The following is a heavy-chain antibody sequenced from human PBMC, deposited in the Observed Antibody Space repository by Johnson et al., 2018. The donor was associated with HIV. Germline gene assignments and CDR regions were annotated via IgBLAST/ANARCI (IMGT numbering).Heavy chain of an antibody. CDR1: GFTFSKAW. Sequence: VQLVESGGGLVQPGGSLRLSCVASGFTFSKAWMSWVRQAPGKGLEWVGRIKTKTDGGTTDYAAPVKGRFTISRDDSKNTLYLQMNSLKTEDTALYYCTTAVYGATDAFDIWGQGPMVTVSS. CDR2: IKTKTDGGTT. D-gene: IGHD4-17*01. V-gene: IGHV3-15*01. CDR3: TTAVYGATDAFDI. J-gene: IGHJ3*02.